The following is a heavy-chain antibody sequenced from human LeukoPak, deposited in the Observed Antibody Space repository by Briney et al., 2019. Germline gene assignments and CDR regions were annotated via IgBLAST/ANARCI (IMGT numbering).Heavy chain of an antibody. CDR2: IGSTGDT. CDR3: VRGASSCSSPDV. Sequence: GSLRLSCAVSGFTLTDYDMHWVRQATGRGLEWVSAIGSTGDTYYPGSVKGRFTISRESAKRSLYLQMNSLRAGDTAVYYCVRGASSCSSPDVWGKGTTVTVSS. J-gene: IGHJ6*04. D-gene: IGHD6-13*01. V-gene: IGHV3-13*01. CDR1: GFTLTDYD.